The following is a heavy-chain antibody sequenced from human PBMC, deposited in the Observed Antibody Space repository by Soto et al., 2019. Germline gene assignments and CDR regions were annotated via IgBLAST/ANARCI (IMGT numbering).Heavy chain of an antibody. Sequence: PGGSLRLSCAASGFTFSSYAMSWARQAPGKGLEWVSAISGSGGSTYYADSVKGRFTISRDNSKNTLYLQMNSLRAEDTAVYYCAKAPPLVAPLPAAPDYWGQGTLVTVSS. CDR1: GFTFSSYA. V-gene: IGHV3-23*01. CDR2: ISGSGGST. D-gene: IGHD2-2*01. CDR3: AKAPPLVAPLPAAPDY. J-gene: IGHJ4*02.